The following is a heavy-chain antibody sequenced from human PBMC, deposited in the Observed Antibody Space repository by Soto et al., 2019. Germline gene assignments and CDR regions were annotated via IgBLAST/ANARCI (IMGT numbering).Heavy chain of an antibody. V-gene: IGHV3-30-3*01. CDR2: ISYHGSDK. CDR1: GFTFSNDA. Sequence: QVQLVESGGGVVQPGRPLRLSCVGSGFTFSNDAMHWVRQAPCKGLEWVAVISYHGSDKYYADSVKGRFTISRDNSKNTLYLEMNSLRAEDTAVYYCARSRYYYHTSDYLDYWGQGTLVTVSS. D-gene: IGHD3-22*01. CDR3: ARSRYYYHTSDYLDY. J-gene: IGHJ4*02.